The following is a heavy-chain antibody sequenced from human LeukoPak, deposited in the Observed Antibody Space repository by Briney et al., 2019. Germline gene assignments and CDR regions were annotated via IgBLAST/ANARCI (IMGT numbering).Heavy chain of an antibody. D-gene: IGHD3-16*01. CDR2: MNQDGSER. V-gene: IGHV3-7*01. CDR1: GFTFSDSW. CDR3: ATYTHWVAGDV. Sequence: GGSLRLSCEASGFTFSDSWMGWVRQAPGKGLEWVANMNQDGSERDYVDSVKGRFTISRDNARNSLYLQMSSLRAEDTAVYYCATYTHWVAGDVWGQGTAVTVSS. J-gene: IGHJ6*02.